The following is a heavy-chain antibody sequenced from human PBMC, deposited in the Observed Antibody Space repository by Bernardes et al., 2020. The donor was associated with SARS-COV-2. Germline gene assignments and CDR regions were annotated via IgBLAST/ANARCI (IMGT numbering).Heavy chain of an antibody. J-gene: IGHJ5*02. CDR3: ARGKYYYDSSGYSHNWFDP. CDR2: INHSGST. Sequence: SETLSLTCAVYGGSFSGYYWSWIRQPPGKGLAWIGEINHSGSTNYNPSLKSRVTMSVDTSKNQFSLKLSSVTAADTAVYYCARGKYYYDSSGYSHNWFDPWGQGTLVTVSS. CDR1: GGSFSGYY. D-gene: IGHD3-22*01. V-gene: IGHV4-34*01.